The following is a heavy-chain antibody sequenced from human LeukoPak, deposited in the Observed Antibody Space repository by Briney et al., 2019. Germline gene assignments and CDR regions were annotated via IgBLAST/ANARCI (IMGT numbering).Heavy chain of an antibody. D-gene: IGHD3-3*01. V-gene: IGHV1-18*01. Sequence: ASVKVSCKTSGYAFSSFAIAWVRQAPGQGLEWMGWISTYTNTNAAQKFQGRVTMTTDTSTSTAYMERTSLRSDDTAVYYCARCYDFWTGYFDYWGQGTRVTVSS. CDR2: ISTYTNT. CDR3: ARCYDFWTGYFDY. J-gene: IGHJ4*02. CDR1: GYAFSSFA.